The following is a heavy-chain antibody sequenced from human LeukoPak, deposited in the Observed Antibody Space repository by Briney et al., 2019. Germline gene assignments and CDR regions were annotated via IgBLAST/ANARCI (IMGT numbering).Heavy chain of an antibody. Sequence: SETPSLTCAVYGVSFSGYYWSWIRQPPGKGLEWIGEINHSGSTNYNPSLKSRVTIPVDTSKNQFSLKLSSVTAADTAVYYCARPYSSSDDAFDIWGQGTMVTVSS. CDR1: GVSFSGYY. CDR2: INHSGST. J-gene: IGHJ3*02. D-gene: IGHD6-13*01. CDR3: ARPYSSSDDAFDI. V-gene: IGHV4-34*01.